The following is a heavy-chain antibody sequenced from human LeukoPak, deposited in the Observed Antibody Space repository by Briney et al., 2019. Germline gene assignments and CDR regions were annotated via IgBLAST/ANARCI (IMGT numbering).Heavy chain of an antibody. J-gene: IGHJ4*02. D-gene: IGHD3-22*01. CDR3: ARETYYYDTTYYYIKYFDY. CDR1: GFTFSSYS. Sequence: GGSLRLSCAASGFTFSSYSMNWVRQAPGKGLEWVSSISSSSSYIYYADSVKGRFTISRDNAKNSLHLQMNSLRAEDTAVYYCARETYYYDTTYYYIKYFDYWGQGTLVTVSS. CDR2: ISSSSSYI. V-gene: IGHV3-21*04.